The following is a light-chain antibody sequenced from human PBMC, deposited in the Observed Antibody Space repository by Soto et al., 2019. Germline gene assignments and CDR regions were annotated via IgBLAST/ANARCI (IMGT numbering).Light chain of an antibody. CDR2: DVS. J-gene: IGLJ2*01. CDR1: SSDVGRYNY. CDR3: CSYAGSYTVV. Sequence: QSVMTQPLSVSGSPGQSATISCTGTSSDVGRYNYVSWYQQHPGKAPKLMIYDVSKRPSGVPDRFSGSKSGNTASLTISGLQAEDEADYSCCSYAGSYTVVF. V-gene: IGLV2-11*01.